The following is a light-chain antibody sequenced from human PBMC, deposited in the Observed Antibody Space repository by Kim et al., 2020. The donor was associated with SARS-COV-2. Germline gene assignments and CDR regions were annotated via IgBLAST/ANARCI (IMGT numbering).Light chain of an antibody. J-gene: IGKJ1*01. CDR1: QSVSFN. Sequence: EIVMTQSPGTLSVSPGERATLSCRASQSVSFNLAWYQQKPGQPPRHLIYGASTRATGIADRFTGSGSGTEFTLTISSLQSEDLAVYYCQQYHNWWTFGQGTKVDIK. CDR3: QQYHNWWT. V-gene: IGKV3-15*01. CDR2: GAS.